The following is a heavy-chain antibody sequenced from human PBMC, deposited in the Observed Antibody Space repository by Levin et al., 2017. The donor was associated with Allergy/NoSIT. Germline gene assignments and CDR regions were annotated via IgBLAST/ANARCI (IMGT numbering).Heavy chain of an antibody. CDR2: IYLSGST. CDR3: ARVAGYSYGYYFDY. J-gene: IGHJ4*02. D-gene: IGHD5-18*01. Sequence: SCAVSGGSISSGGYSWSWIRQPPGKGLEWIGNIYLSGSTYYNPSLKSRVTMSVDRSKNQFSLKLSYVTAADTAVYYCARVAGYSYGYYFDYWGPGTLVTVSS. CDR1: GGSISSGGYS. V-gene: IGHV4-30-2*01.